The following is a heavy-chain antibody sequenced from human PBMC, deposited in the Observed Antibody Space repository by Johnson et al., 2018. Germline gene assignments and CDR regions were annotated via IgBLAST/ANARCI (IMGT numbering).Heavy chain of an antibody. Sequence: VQLQESGGGLVQPGRSRRLSCAASGFTFDDYAMDWVRQVPGKGLEWVSGISWNSGSIGYADSVKGRFTISRDNAKNSLFLQMNSLRAEDTALYYCAKCYDYALLGAFDIWGKGTTVTVSS. J-gene: IGHJ6*04. CDR2: ISWNSGSI. CDR1: GFTFDDYA. CDR3: AKCYDYALLGAFDI. D-gene: IGHD3-16*01. V-gene: IGHV3-9*01.